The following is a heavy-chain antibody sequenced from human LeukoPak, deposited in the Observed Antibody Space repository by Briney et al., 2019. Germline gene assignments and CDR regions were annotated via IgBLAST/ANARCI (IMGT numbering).Heavy chain of an antibody. CDR1: GGSISSFY. V-gene: IGHV4-59*12. CDR3: ARGLINYDFWSGYFYFDY. J-gene: IGHJ4*02. Sequence: SETLSLTCTVSGGSISSFYWSWIRQPPGKGLEWIGYIYYSGSTKYNPSLKSRVTISLDTSKNQFSLKLSSVTAADTAVYYCARGLINYDFWSGYFYFDYWGQGTLVTVSS. CDR2: IYYSGST. D-gene: IGHD3-3*01.